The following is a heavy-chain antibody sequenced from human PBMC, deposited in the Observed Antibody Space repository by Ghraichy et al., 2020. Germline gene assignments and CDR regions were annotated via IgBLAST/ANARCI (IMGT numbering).Heavy chain of an antibody. CDR1: GFTFSSYA. CDR3: AKDRDSGSYFDY. CDR2: ISGSGGST. D-gene: IGHD1-26*01. J-gene: IGHJ4*02. V-gene: IGHV3-23*01. Sequence: GGSLRLSCAASGFTFSSYAMSWVRQAPGKGLEWVSTISGSGGSTYYTDSVKGRFTISRDNSKNTLYLQMNSLRAEDTAVYYCAKDRDSGSYFDYWGQGTLVTVFS.